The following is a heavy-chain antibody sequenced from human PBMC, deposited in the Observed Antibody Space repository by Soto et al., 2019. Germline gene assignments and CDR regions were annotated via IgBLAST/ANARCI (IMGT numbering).Heavy chain of an antibody. CDR3: AGCCFFYSSGWYGSFDY. CDR1: GGSISSYY. V-gene: IGHV4-59*08. CDR2: IYNNGNT. J-gene: IGHJ4*02. D-gene: IGHD6-19*01. Sequence: QVQLQESGPGLVKPSETLSLTCTVSGGSISSYYWSWIRQPPGKGLEWIGYIYNNGNTNDNPSLKSRVTISIDTSKNQFSLKLSSVAAADTAVYYCAGCCFFYSSGWYGSFDYWGQGTLVTVSS.